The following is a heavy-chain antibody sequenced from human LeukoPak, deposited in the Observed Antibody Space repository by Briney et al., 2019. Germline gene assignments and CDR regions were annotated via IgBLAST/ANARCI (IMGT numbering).Heavy chain of an antibody. D-gene: IGHD2-8*01. J-gene: IGHJ4*02. Sequence: GGSLRLSCAASGFTFSNAWMSWVRQAPGKGLEWVSAISGSGGSTYYADSVKGRFTISRDNSKNTLYLQMNSLRAEDTAVYYCAKDILMVYAMRVDYWGQGTLVTVSS. CDR2: ISGSGGST. CDR1: GFTFSNAW. V-gene: IGHV3-23*01. CDR3: AKDILMVYAMRVDY.